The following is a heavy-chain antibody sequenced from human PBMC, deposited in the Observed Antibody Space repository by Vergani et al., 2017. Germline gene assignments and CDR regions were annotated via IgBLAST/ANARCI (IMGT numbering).Heavy chain of an antibody. CDR2: ISSSSSYI. D-gene: IGHD6-19*01. CDR1: GFTFSSYS. J-gene: IGHJ4*02. Sequence: EVQLVESGGGLVQPGGSLRLSCAASGFTFSSYSMNWVRQAPGKGLEWVSSISSSSSYIYYADSVKGRFTISRDNAKNSLYLQMNSLRAEDTAVYYCARDQGSSGWYDPIDYWGQGTLVTVSS. V-gene: IGHV3-21*01. CDR3: ARDQGSSGWYDPIDY.